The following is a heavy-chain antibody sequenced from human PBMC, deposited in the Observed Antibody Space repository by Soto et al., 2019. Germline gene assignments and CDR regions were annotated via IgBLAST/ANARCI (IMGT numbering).Heavy chain of an antibody. Sequence: ASVKVSCKASGYTFTTYYMHRVRQAPGQGLEWMGIINPSGGNTNYAQKFQGRVTMTRDTSTSTVYMELSSLRSEDTAVYYCARATSGVVAATTYYYGMDVWGQGTTVTVSS. CDR3: ARATSGVVAATTYYYGMDV. D-gene: IGHD2-15*01. CDR1: GYTFTTYY. V-gene: IGHV1-46*01. J-gene: IGHJ6*02. CDR2: INPSGGNT.